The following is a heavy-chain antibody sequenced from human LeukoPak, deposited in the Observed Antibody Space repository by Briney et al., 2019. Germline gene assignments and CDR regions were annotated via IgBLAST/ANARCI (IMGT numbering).Heavy chain of an antibody. CDR3: ARGSDGYNSYFDY. V-gene: IGHV1-69*13. Sequence: SVKVSCKASGYTFTSYAISWVRQAPGQGLEWMGGIIPIFGTANYAQKFQGRVTITADESTSTAYMELSSLRSEDTAVYYCARGSDGYNSYFDYWGQGTLVTVSS. CDR1: GYTFTSYA. D-gene: IGHD5-24*01. J-gene: IGHJ4*02. CDR2: IIPIFGTA.